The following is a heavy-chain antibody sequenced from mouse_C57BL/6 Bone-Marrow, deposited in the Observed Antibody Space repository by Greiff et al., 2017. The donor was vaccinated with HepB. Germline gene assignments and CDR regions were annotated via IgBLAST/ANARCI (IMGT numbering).Heavy chain of an antibody. CDR1: GFNIKDDY. Sequence: EVKLQQSGAELVRPGASVKLSCTASGFNIKDDYMHWVKQRPEQGLEWIGWIDPENGDTEYASKFQGKATITADTSSNTAYLQLSSLTSEDTAVYYCTTAYGNYGMDYWGQGTSVTVSS. CDR3: TTAYGNYGMDY. J-gene: IGHJ4*01. CDR2: IDPENGDT. D-gene: IGHD2-1*01. V-gene: IGHV14-4*01.